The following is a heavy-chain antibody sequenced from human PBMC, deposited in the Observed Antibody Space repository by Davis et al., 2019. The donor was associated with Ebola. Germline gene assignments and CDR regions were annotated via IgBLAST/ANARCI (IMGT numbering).Heavy chain of an antibody. D-gene: IGHD3-3*01. Sequence: PGGSLRLSCAASGFMVNSNYMSWVRQAPGKGLEWLSVINSGGDTKYGDSVKGRFTISRDESKNTLYLQMDSLRAEDTAVYYCARHFGDYWGQGTLVTVSS. CDR3: ARHFGDY. J-gene: IGHJ4*02. V-gene: IGHV3-66*04. CDR1: GFMVNSNY. CDR2: INSGGDT.